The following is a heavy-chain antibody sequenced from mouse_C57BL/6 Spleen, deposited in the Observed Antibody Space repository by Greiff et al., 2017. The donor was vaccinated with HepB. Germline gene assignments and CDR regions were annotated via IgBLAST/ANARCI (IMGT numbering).Heavy chain of an antibody. CDR1: GYTFTSYG. V-gene: IGHV1-81*01. D-gene: IGHD1-1*01. CDR3: ARYITTVVGTGYFDV. Sequence: QVQLQQSGAELARPGASVKLSCKASGYTFTSYGISWVKQRTGQGLEWIGEIYPRSGNTYYNEKFKGKATLTADKSSSTAYMELRSLTSEDSAVYFCARYITTVVGTGYFDVWGTGTTVTVSS. CDR2: IYPRSGNT. J-gene: IGHJ1*03.